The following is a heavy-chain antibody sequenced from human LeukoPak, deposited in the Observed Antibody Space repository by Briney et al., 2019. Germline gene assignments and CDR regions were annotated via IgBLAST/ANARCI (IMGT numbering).Heavy chain of an antibody. CDR3: AREGLAPYGMDV. CDR1: GFTFSSYS. D-gene: IGHD3-16*01. J-gene: IGHJ6*02. CDR2: ISSSSSYI. Sequence: GGSLRLSCAASGFTFSSYSMNWVRQAPGKGLEWVSSISSSSSYIYYADSVKGRFTISRENAKNSLYLQMNSLRAEDTAVYYCAREGLAPYGMDVWGQGTTVTVSS. V-gene: IGHV3-21*01.